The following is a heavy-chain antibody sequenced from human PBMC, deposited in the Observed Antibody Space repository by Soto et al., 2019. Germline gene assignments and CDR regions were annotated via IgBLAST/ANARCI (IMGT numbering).Heavy chain of an antibody. CDR2: INGSGGST. Sequence: EVQLLESGGGLGQPGGSLRLSCAASGFTFSSYAMSWVRQAPGKGLEWVSAINGSGGSTYYADSVKGRFTISRDNSKNTLYLQMNSLRAEDTAVYYCAQDIVVVVAAPAYWGQGTLVTVSS. V-gene: IGHV3-23*01. J-gene: IGHJ4*02. CDR3: AQDIVVVVAAPAY. CDR1: GFTFSSYA. D-gene: IGHD2-15*01.